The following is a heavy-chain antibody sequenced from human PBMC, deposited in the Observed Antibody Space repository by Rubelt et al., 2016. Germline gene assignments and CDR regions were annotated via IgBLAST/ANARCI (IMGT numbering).Heavy chain of an antibody. CDR2: INHSGST. V-gene: IGHV4-34*01. Sequence: QVQLQQWGAGLLKPSETLSLTCAVYGGSFSGYYWSWIRQPPGKGLEWIGEINHSGSTNYNPSLKSRVTISVDTSKNQVSLKLSSVTAADTAVYYCARGRRGSSSWLGRDYYGMDVWDQGTTVTVSS. CDR3: ARGRRGSSSWLGRDYYGMDV. D-gene: IGHD6-13*01. J-gene: IGHJ6*02. CDR1: GGSFSGYY.